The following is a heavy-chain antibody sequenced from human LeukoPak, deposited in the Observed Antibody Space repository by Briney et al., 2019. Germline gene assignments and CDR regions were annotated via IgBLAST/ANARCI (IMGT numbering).Heavy chain of an antibody. J-gene: IGHJ4*02. CDR1: GFIFSNYG. CDR2: IWYDGKTK. CDR3: AREWGRIAVAGGPGY. V-gene: IGHV3-33*01. Sequence: PGGSLRLSCEASGFIFSNYGMHWVRQAPDKGLEWVALIWYDGKTKFHADSVKGRFTISRDNSGNTLFLQMSSLRVEDTAIYYCAREWGRIAVAGGPGYWGQGALVTVSS. D-gene: IGHD6-19*01.